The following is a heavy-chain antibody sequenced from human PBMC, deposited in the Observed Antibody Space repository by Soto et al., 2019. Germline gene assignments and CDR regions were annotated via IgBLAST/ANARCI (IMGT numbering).Heavy chain of an antibody. V-gene: IGHV3-74*01. CDR1: GFTFSNYW. J-gene: IGHJ4*02. CDR3: ARVRNGDWYFDS. CDR2: INIDGSTT. D-gene: IGHD4-17*01. Sequence: EVQLVESGGGLVQPGGSLRLSCAVSGFTFSNYWMHWVRQTPGKGLVWVSRINIDGSTTSYADSVEGRFTISRDNAKNTLHMQMNSLKAEDTAVYYCARVRNGDWYFDSWGQGTLVTVSS.